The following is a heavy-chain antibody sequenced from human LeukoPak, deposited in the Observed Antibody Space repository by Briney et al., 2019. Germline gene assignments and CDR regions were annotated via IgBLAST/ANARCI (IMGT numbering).Heavy chain of an antibody. D-gene: IGHD3-3*01. Sequence: PSETLSLTCTVSGYSISSAYYWGWIRQPPGKGLEWIGTIRHSGTTYYNPSLKSRVTISIDSSKNQFSLKLSSVTAADTAVYYCARWSDNTIPRRVFDYWGQGTLVTVSS. J-gene: IGHJ4*02. CDR2: IRHSGTT. CDR3: ARWSDNTIPRRVFDY. CDR1: GYSISSAYY. V-gene: IGHV4-38-2*02.